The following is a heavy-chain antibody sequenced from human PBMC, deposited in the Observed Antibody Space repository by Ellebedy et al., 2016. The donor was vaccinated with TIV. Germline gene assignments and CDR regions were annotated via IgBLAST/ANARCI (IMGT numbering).Heavy chain of an antibody. J-gene: IGHJ6*02. Sequence: ASVKVSCKVSGYTLTELSMHWVRQAPGKGLEWMGGIIPIFGTANYAQKFQGRVTITADESTSTAYMELSSLRSEDTAVYYCARGGKERSLSAHYYYGMDVWGQGTTVTVSS. D-gene: IGHD3-16*01. CDR1: GYTLTELS. V-gene: IGHV1-69*13. CDR3: ARGGKERSLSAHYYYGMDV. CDR2: IIPIFGTA.